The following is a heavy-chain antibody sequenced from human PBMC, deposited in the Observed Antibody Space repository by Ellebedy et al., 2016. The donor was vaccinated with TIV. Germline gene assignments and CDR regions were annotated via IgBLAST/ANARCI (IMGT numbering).Heavy chain of an antibody. CDR1: GGSISSYY. V-gene: IGHV4-4*07. D-gene: IGHD5-18*01. CDR3: ASQYTAMVVY. J-gene: IGHJ4*02. CDR2: IYTSGST. Sequence: SETLSLXXTVSGGSISSYYWSWIRQPAGKGLEWIGRIYTSGSTNYNPSLKSRVTMSVDTSKNQFSLKLSSVTAADTAVYYCASQYTAMVVYWGQGTLVTVSS.